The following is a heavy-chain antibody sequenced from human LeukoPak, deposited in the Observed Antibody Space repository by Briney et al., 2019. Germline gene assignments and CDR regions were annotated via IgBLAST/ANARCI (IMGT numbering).Heavy chain of an antibody. J-gene: IGHJ4*02. V-gene: IGHV3-11*01. CDR1: RFTFSDYY. D-gene: IGHD2-2*01. CDR2: ISNSGSSI. CDR3: ARADRTSWFDY. Sequence: GGSLRLSCAASRFTFSDYYMVWIRQAPGKGLEWVSYISNSGSSIKYADSVKGRFTISGDNAKNSLSLQMNSVRPEDTAVYYCARADRTSWFDYWGQGTLVTVSS.